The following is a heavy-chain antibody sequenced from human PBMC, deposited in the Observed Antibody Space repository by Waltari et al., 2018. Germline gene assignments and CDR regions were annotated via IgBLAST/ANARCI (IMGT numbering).Heavy chain of an antibody. CDR2: IDDDGGGT. Sequence: EVRLEESGGGLVQPGGSLRLSCAASGFAFSSYWMHWVRQAPGEGLVWVSRIDDDGGGTTYADSVMGRFTISRDDAKNTVYLEMKSLRAEDTAVYYCSRSPTGYSRSDYWGQGTLVTVSS. CDR1: GFAFSSYW. CDR3: SRSPTGYSRSDY. J-gene: IGHJ4*02. D-gene: IGHD5-18*01. V-gene: IGHV3-74*01.